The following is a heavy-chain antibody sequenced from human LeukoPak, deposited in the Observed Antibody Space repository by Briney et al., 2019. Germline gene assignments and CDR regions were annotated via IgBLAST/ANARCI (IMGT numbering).Heavy chain of an antibody. CDR3: ASVGPLATVIHRSLWFDP. J-gene: IGHJ5*02. CDR1: AYTFTSYG. V-gene: IGHV1-18*01. D-gene: IGHD4-17*01. CDR2: ISAYNGNT. Sequence: ASVKVSCKASAYTFTSYGISWVGQAPGQGLEWMGWISAYNGNTNYAQKLQGRVTMTTDTSTSTAYMELRSLRSDDTAVYYCASVGPLATVIHRSLWFDPWGQGTLVTVSS.